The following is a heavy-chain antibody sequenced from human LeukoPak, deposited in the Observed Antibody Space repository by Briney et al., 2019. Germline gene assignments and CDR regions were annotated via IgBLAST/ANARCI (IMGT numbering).Heavy chain of an antibody. V-gene: IGHV3-53*01. D-gene: IGHD6-19*01. Sequence: GGSLRLSCAASGFTVSSNFMSWVRQAPGKGLEWVSVIFGGGSTYYADSVKGRFTISRDTSKNTLHLQMNSLRAEDTAVYYCATWPGGWYGEDSWGQGTLVTVSS. CDR2: IFGGGST. J-gene: IGHJ4*02. CDR3: ATWPGGWYGEDS. CDR1: GFTVSSNF.